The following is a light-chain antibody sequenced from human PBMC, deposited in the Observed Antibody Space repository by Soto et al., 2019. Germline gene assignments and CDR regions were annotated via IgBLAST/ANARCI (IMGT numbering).Light chain of an antibody. CDR2: DTD. Sequence: QAVVTQEPSRTVSPGGTVTLTCGFSTGAVTSGHYPYWFQQKPGQAPTTLIYDTDNKHSWTPARFSGSLLGGKAALTLSGAQPEDEADYYCLVSYSGARVFGGGTKLTVL. J-gene: IGLJ2*01. CDR3: LVSYSGARV. CDR1: TGAVTSGHY. V-gene: IGLV7-46*01.